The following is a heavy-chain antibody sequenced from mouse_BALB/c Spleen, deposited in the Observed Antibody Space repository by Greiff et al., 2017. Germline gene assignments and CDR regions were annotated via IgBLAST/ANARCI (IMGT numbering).Heavy chain of an antibody. CDR3: ARSYGNHKDFDY. CDR1: GFTFSSYA. J-gene: IGHJ2*01. Sequence: EVQLVESGGGLVKPGGSLKLSCAASGFTFSSYAMSWVRQTPEKRLEWVATISSGGSYTYYPDSVKGRFTISRDNAKNTLYLQMSSLRSEDTAMYYCARSYGNHKDFDYWGQGTTLTVSS. V-gene: IGHV5-9-3*01. CDR2: ISSGGSYT. D-gene: IGHD2-1*01.